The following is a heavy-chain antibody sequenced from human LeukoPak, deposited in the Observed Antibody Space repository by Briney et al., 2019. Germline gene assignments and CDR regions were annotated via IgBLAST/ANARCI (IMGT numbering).Heavy chain of an antibody. D-gene: IGHD3-22*01. CDR3: ARDDYYDSSGYYGY. V-gene: IGHV4-31*03. CDR2: IYHGGST. J-gene: IGHJ4*02. Sequence: SETLSLTCTVSGASISSGGYYWSWVRQDPGKGLEWIGYIYHGGSTYYNPSLKSRITISVDTSKNQFSLELSSVTAADTAVYYCARDDYYDSSGYYGYWGQGTLVTVSS. CDR1: GASISSGGYY.